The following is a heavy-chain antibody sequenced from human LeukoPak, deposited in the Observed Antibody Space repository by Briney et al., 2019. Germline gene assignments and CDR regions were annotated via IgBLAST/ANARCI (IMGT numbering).Heavy chain of an antibody. CDR1: GFTFSSYS. Sequence: GGSLRLSCAASGFTFSSYSMNWVRQAPGKGLEWVSSISSSSSSYIYYADSVKGRFTISRDNSKNTLYLQMNSLRAEDTAVYYCAKVRYYYDSSGPLDYWGQGTLVTVSS. J-gene: IGHJ4*02. CDR2: ISSSSSSYI. D-gene: IGHD3-22*01. CDR3: AKVRYYYDSSGPLDY. V-gene: IGHV3-21*01.